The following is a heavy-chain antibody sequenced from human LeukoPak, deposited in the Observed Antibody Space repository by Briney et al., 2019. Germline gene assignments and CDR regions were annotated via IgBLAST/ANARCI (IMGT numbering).Heavy chain of an antibody. D-gene: IGHD4-23*01. CDR1: EFAFSTYN. J-gene: IGHJ4*02. V-gene: IGHV3-23*01. CDR2: ISVNGGTT. CDR3: VKGGGNVRRYFEY. Sequence: GGSLRLSCAASEFAFSTYNMNWVRQAPGKGLEWVSSISVNGGTTYYADSVKGRFTISRDSSKNTLYLQMNSLRAEDTAVYYCVKGGGNVRRYFEYWGQGTLVTVSS.